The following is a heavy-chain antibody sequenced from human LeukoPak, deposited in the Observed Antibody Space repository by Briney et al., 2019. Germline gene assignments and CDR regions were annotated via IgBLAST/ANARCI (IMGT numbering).Heavy chain of an antibody. V-gene: IGHV1-2*02. CDR1: GYTFTDYY. CDR2: VHPKTGGT. D-gene: IGHD5-12*01. Sequence: ASLKVSCKASGYTFTDYYLHWVRQAPGQGLEWMGWVHPKTGGTNYEQKFQGRVTMTRDTSISAAYLELSRLRSDDTAVYYCARTRGFSGYDGFDYWGQGTLVTVSS. CDR3: ARTRGFSGYDGFDY. J-gene: IGHJ4*02.